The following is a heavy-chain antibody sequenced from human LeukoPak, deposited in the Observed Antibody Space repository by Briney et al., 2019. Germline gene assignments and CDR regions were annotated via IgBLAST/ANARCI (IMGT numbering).Heavy chain of an antibody. CDR2: ITTSDGNT. CDR1: GFTLSSYT. D-gene: IGHD2-21*02. J-gene: IGHJ4*02. Sequence: PGGSLRLSCAASGFTLSSYTMSWVRQAPGKGLEWVSTITTSDGNTYYADSVKGRFTISRDNSKNTLYLQMNSLRAEDTAVYYCAKLGDPVDYWGQGTLVTVSS. V-gene: IGHV3-23*01. CDR3: AKLGDPVDY.